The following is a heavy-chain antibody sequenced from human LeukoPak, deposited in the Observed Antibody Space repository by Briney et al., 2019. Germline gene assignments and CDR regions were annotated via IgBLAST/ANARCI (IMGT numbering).Heavy chain of an antibody. CDR1: GFTFSSYA. CDR2: ISGSGGST. V-gene: IGHV3-23*01. D-gene: IGHD5-24*01. Sequence: GGSLRLSCAASGFTFSSYAMGWVRQAPGKGLEWVSAISGSGGSTYYADSVKGRFTISRDNSKNTLYLQMNSLRAEDTAVYYCAKARMATIGYFDYWGQGTLVTVSS. CDR3: AKARMATIGYFDY. J-gene: IGHJ4*02.